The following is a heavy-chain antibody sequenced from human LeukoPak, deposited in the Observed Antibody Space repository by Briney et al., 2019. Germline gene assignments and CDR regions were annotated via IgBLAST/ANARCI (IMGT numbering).Heavy chain of an antibody. V-gene: IGHV3-23*01. CDR3: AKGDSSSGYYYYYGMDV. D-gene: IGHD6-13*01. Sequence: PGGSLRLSCAASGFIFSSYAMCWVRQAPGKGLEWVSAITASGGETYYADSVKGRFTISRDNSRSTLSLQMNSLRAEDTAVYYCAKGDSSSGYYYYYGMDVWGQGTTVTVSS. CDR1: GFIFSSYA. J-gene: IGHJ6*02. CDR2: ITASGGET.